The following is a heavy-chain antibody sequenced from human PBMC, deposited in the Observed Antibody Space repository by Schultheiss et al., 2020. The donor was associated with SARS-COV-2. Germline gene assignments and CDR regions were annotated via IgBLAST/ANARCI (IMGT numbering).Heavy chain of an antibody. D-gene: IGHD2-21*02. V-gene: IGHV3-48*04. CDR3: AGVVTAIPALDY. Sequence: GGSLRLSCAASGFTFSSYGMHWVRQAPGKGLEWVSYISSSGSTIYYADSVKGRFTISRDNAKNSLYLQMNSLRAEDTAVYYCAGVVTAIPALDYWGQGTLVTVSS. CDR1: GFTFSSYG. CDR2: ISSSGSTI. J-gene: IGHJ4*02.